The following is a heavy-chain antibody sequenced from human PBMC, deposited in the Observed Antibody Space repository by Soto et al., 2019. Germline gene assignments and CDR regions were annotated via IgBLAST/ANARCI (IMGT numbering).Heavy chain of an antibody. CDR3: ASGFFMQGYYYYYGMDV. CDR1: GGSLSGYY. D-gene: IGHD3-16*01. CDR2: INHSGST. J-gene: IGHJ6*02. V-gene: IGHV4-34*01. Sequence: TSETLSLTCAVYGGSLSGYYWSWIRQPPGKGLEWIGEINHSGSTNYNPSLKSRVTISVDTSKNQFSPKLSSVTAADTPVYYCASGFFMQGYYYYYGMDVWGQGPTVTVSS.